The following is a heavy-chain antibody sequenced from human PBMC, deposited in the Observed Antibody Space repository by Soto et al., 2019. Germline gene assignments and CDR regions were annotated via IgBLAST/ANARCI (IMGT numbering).Heavy chain of an antibody. V-gene: IGHV3-23*01. Sequence: GGSLRLSCAASGFTFSNYAVSWVRQAPGKGLEWVSAIGGRGFNPYYSDSVKGRFTISRDNSKNTLYLQMNSVRAEDTALYYCAKRGDDVRSGYYYYFDFWGLGTLVTVSS. CDR1: GFTFSNYA. J-gene: IGHJ4*02. CDR2: IGGRGFNP. D-gene: IGHD3-3*01. CDR3: AKRGDDVRSGYYYYFDF.